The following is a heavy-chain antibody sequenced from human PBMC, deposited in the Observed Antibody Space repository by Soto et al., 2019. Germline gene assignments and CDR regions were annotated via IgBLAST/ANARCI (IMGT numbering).Heavy chain of an antibody. V-gene: IGHV1-18*01. CDR2: ISAYNGNT. CDR1: GYTFTSYG. J-gene: IGHJ4*02. Sequence: GASVKVSCKASGYTFTSYGISWVRQAPGQGLEWMGWISAYNGNTSYAQKLQGRVTMTTDTSTSTAYMELRSLRSDDTAVYYCARVARYFDWLPQEYYFDYWGQGTLVTVSS. D-gene: IGHD3-9*01. CDR3: ARVARYFDWLPQEYYFDY.